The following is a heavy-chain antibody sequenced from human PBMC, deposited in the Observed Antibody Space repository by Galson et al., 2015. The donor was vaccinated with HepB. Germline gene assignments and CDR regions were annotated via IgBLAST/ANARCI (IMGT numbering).Heavy chain of an antibody. Sequence: QSGAEVKKPGESLKISCNGSGYSFTSYWIGWVRQMPGKGLEWMGIIYPGDSDTRYSPSFQGQVTISADKSISTAYLQWSSLKASDTAMYYCARQHYYGSGSYYTYWYFDLWGRGTLVTVSS. CDR3: ARQHYYGSGSYYTYWYFDL. CDR1: GYSFTSYW. D-gene: IGHD3-10*01. J-gene: IGHJ2*01. CDR2: IYPGDSDT. V-gene: IGHV5-51*01.